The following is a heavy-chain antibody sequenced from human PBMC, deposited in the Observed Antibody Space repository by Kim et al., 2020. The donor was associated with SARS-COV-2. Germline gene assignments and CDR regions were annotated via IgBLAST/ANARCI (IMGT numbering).Heavy chain of an antibody. D-gene: IGHD5-12*01. Sequence: PPLKRRVTISVDTSKNQFPRKLSSVTAADTAVYYCARRGADGYNYFPFDYWGQGTLVTVSS. J-gene: IGHJ4*02. CDR3: ARRGADGYNYFPFDY. V-gene: IGHV4-34*01.